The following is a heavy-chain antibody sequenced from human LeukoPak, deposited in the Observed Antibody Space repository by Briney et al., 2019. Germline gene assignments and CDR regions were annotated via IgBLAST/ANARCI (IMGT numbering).Heavy chain of an antibody. D-gene: IGHD3-3*01. CDR3: ARGISGITIFGVVTSTWFDP. CDR1: GYTFTSYD. J-gene: IGHJ5*02. Sequence: ASVKVSCKASGYTFTSYDINWVRQATGQWLEWMGWMNPNSGNTGYAQKFQGRVTMTRNTSISTAYMELSSLRSEDTAVYYCARGISGITIFGVVTSTWFDPWGQGTLVTVSS. CDR2: MNPNSGNT. V-gene: IGHV1-8*01.